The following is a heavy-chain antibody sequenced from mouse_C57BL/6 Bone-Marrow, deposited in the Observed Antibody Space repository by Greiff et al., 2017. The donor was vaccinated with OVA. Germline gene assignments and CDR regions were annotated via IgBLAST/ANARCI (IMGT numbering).Heavy chain of an antibody. J-gene: IGHJ2*01. CDR2: IHPNSGST. CDR3: ARVTGPYYFDY. CDR1: GYTFTSYW. V-gene: IGHV1-64*01. Sequence: VQLQQPGAELVKPGASVKLSCKASGYTFTSYWMHWVKQRPGQGLEWIGMIHPNSGSTNYNEKFKSKATLTVDKSSSTAYMQLSGLTSEDSAVYYCARVTGPYYFDYWGQGTTLTVSS. D-gene: IGHD4-1*01.